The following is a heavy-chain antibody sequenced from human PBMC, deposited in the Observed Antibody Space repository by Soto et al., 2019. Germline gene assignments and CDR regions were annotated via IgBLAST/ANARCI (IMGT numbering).Heavy chain of an antibody. D-gene: IGHD2-15*01. J-gene: IGHJ6*03. CDR1: GYSFTSYW. CDR3: SRSSYCSGGSCYVSDYYYMDV. Sequence: PGESLKISCKGSGYSFTSYWIGWVRQMPGKGLEWMGIIYPGDSDTRYSPSFQGQVTISADKSISTAYLQWSSLKASDTAMYYCSRSSYCSGGSCYVSDYYYMDVWGKGTTVTVSS. CDR2: IYPGDSDT. V-gene: IGHV5-51*01.